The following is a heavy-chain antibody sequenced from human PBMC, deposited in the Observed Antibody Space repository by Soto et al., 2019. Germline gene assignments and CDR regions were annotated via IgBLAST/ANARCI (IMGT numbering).Heavy chain of an antibody. D-gene: IGHD2-2*01. Sequence: GGSLRLSCAASGFTFSSYWMSWVRQAPGKGLEWVANIKQDGSEKYYVDSVKGRFTISRDNAKNSLYLQMNSLRAEDTAVYYCPRVRLICSSTSCYRSFYYYYGMDVWGQGTTVTVSS. CDR1: GFTFSSYW. CDR2: IKQDGSEK. CDR3: PRVRLICSSTSCYRSFYYYYGMDV. J-gene: IGHJ6*02. V-gene: IGHV3-7*01.